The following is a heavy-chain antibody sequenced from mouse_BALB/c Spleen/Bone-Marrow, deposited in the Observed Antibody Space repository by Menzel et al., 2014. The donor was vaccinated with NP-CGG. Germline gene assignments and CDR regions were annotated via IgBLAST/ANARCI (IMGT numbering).Heavy chain of an antibody. D-gene: IGHD1-2*01. V-gene: IGHV2-6-7*01. Sequence: QVQLQQSGPGLVAPSQSLSITCTVSEFSLTGYGVNWVRQPPGKGLEWLGMIWGDGSTDYNSALKSRLSISKDNSKSQVFLKMNSLQTDDTARYYCARDHYYGYFDYWGQGTTLTVSS. CDR2: IWGDGST. CDR1: EFSLTGYG. J-gene: IGHJ2*01. CDR3: ARDHYYGYFDY.